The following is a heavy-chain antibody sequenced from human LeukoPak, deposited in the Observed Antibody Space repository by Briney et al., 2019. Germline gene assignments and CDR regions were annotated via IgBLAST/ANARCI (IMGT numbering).Heavy chain of an antibody. CDR1: GYIFTTYW. CDR2: VYPGDSDT. Sequence: GESLKISCKASGYIFTTYWIGWVRQMPGKGLEWMGMVYPGDSDTRYSPSFQGQVTISADKSISTAFLQWSALKASDTAMYYCARSFGLDVWGQGTAVTVSS. CDR3: ARSFGLDV. J-gene: IGHJ6*02. V-gene: IGHV5-51*01.